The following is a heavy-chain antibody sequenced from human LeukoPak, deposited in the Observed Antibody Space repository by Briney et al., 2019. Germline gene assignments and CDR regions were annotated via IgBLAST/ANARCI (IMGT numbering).Heavy chain of an antibody. CDR1: GFTVSSNY. D-gene: IGHD2-2*02. J-gene: IGHJ4*02. V-gene: IGHV3-53*01. CDR2: IYSGGST. CDR3: ARDQLGGYCTSTNCYTSFYY. Sequence: PGGSLRLSCAASGFTVSSNYMSWVRQAPGKGLEWVSVIYSGGSTYYADSVKGRFTISRDNSKNTLYLQMNSLRAEDTAVYYCARDQLGGYCTSTNCYTSFYYWGRGTLVTVSS.